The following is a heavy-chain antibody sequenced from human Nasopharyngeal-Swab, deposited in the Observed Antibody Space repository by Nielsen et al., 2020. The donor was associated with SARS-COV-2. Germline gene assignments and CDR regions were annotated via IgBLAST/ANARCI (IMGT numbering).Heavy chain of an antibody. J-gene: IGHJ4*02. Sequence: GESLKISCAASGFTFSSYEMNWVRQAPGKGLEWVSYISSSGSTIYYADSVKGRFTISRDNAKNSLYLQMNSLRAEDTAVYYCARGYTYWKVYGFDSWGQGTLVTVSS. CDR1: GFTFSSYE. CDR2: ISSSGSTI. CDR3: ARGYTYWKVYGFDS. V-gene: IGHV3-48*03. D-gene: IGHD1-1*01.